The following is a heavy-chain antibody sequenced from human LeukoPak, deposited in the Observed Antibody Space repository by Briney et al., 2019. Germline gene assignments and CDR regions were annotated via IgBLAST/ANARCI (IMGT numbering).Heavy chain of an antibody. Sequence: ASVKVSCKVSGYTLTELSMHWVRQAPGKGLEWMGGFDPEDGETIYAQKFQGRVTMTEDTSTDTAYMELSSLRSEDTAVYYCVRYYDSSGYYDYWGQGTLVTVSS. CDR2: FDPEDGET. J-gene: IGHJ4*02. CDR1: GYTLTELS. D-gene: IGHD3-22*01. CDR3: VRYYDSSGYYDY. V-gene: IGHV1-24*01.